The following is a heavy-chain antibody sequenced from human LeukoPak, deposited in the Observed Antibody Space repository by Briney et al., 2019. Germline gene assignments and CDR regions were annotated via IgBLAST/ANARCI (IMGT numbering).Heavy chain of an antibody. CDR1: GGTFSSYA. V-gene: IGHV1-69*05. CDR2: IIPIFGTA. J-gene: IGHJ4*02. Sequence: GSSVKVSCKASGGTFSSYAISWVRQAPGQGLEWMGGIIPIFGTANYAQKLQGRVTMTTDTSTSTAYMELRSLRSDDTAVYYCARGRGGSYYGFDYWGQGTLVTVSS. D-gene: IGHD1-26*01. CDR3: ARGRGGSYYGFDY.